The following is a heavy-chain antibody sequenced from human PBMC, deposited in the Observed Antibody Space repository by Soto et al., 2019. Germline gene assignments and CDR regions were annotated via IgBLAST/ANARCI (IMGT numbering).Heavy chain of an antibody. CDR3: AKDLFSSIFFTTTVTTRDDAFDI. CDR1: GFTFSSYA. D-gene: IGHD4-17*01. J-gene: IGHJ3*02. Sequence: GGSLRLSCAASGFTFSSYAMSWVRQAPGKGLEWVSAISGSGGSTYYADSVKGRFTISRDNSKNTLYLQMNSLRAEDTAVYYCAKDLFSSIFFTTTVTTRDDAFDIWGQGTMVTVSS. CDR2: ISGSGGST. V-gene: IGHV3-23*01.